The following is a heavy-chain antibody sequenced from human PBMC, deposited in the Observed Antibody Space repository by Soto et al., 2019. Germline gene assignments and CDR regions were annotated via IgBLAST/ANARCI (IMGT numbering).Heavy chain of an antibody. CDR2: IIPIFGTA. CDR1: GGTFSSYA. J-gene: IGHJ4*02. CDR3: AVSRYNWNDPFDY. D-gene: IGHD1-1*01. V-gene: IGHV1-69*12. Sequence: QVQLVQSGAEVKKPGSSVKVSCKASGGTFSSYAISWVRQAPGQGLEWMGGIIPIFGTAKYAQKFQGRVTITADESTSTAFMELSSLRSEDTAVYYCAVSRYNWNDPFDYWGQGTLVTVFS.